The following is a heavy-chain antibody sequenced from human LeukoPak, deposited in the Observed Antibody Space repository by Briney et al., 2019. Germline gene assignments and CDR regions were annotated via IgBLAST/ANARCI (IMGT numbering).Heavy chain of an antibody. Sequence: GGSLRLSCAAFGFTFSNSWMHWVRQSPGKGLVWVSRINPDGSTTTYADSVQGRFTISRDNAKNTLYLQMNSLRAEDTAVYFCARGVNGNSDYWGQGTLVTVSS. CDR3: ARGVNGNSDY. J-gene: IGHJ4*02. V-gene: IGHV3-74*01. CDR1: GFTFSNSW. CDR2: INPDGSTT. D-gene: IGHD2-8*01.